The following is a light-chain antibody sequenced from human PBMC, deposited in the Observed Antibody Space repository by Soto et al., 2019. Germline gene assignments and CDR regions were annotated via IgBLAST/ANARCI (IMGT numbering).Light chain of an antibody. V-gene: IGKV1-27*01. CDR2: AAS. CDR3: QKYNSAPRT. CDR1: QGISNY. J-gene: IGKJ3*01. Sequence: DIQMTQSPSSLSASVGDRVTITCRASQGISNYLAWYQQKPGKVPKLLIYAASTLQLEVPSRFSGSGSGTDFTLTISGLQPEDVATYYCQKYNSAPRTFGPGTKVDIK.